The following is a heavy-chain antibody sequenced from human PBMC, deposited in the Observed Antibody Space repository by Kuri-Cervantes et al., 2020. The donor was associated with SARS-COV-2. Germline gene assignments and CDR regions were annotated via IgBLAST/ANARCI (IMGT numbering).Heavy chain of an antibody. CDR2: IIPIFATA. D-gene: IGHD2-15*01. Sequence: SVKVSCKAAGGTFSKYAITWVRQAPGQGLEWVGGIIPIFATANYARKFQGRVTITADESTSTAYMELSSLRSEDTAVYYCARVGYCSGGSCYLGYYFDYWGQGTLVTVSS. CDR3: ARVGYCSGGSCYLGYYFDY. J-gene: IGHJ4*02. CDR1: GGTFSKYA. V-gene: IGHV1-69*13.